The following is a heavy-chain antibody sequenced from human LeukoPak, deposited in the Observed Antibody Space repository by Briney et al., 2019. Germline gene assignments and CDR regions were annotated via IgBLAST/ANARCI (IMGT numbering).Heavy chain of an antibody. D-gene: IGHD6-13*01. V-gene: IGHV4-4*02. J-gene: IGHJ3*02. CDR3: ARLGGSAGAGTNAFDI. CDR1: GGSISSSNW. CDR2: IYHSGST. Sequence: KTSETLSLTCAVSGGSISSSNWWSWVRQPPGKGLEWIGEIYHSGSTNYNPSLKSRVTISVDKSKNQFSLKLSSVTAADTAVYYCARLGGSAGAGTNAFDIWGQGTMVTVSS.